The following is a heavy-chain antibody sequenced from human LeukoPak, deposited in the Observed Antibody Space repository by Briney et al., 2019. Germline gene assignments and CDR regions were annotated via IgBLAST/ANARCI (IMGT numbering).Heavy chain of an antibody. D-gene: IGHD4-17*01. CDR2: INIDESIT. CDR1: GFTFSSYW. J-gene: IGHJ4*02. CDR3: VRDVTTVLDY. Sequence: PGGSLRLSCAASGFTFSSYWMHWVRQAPGKGLVWVSRINIDESITTYADSVKGRFTISRDNAKNTLYLQMDSLRAEDTAVYYCVRDVTTVLDYWGQGTLVTASS. V-gene: IGHV3-74*01.